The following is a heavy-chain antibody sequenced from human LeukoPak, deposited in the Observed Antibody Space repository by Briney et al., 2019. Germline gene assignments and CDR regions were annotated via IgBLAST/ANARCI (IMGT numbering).Heavy chain of an antibody. CDR2: IDPEDGET. V-gene: IGHV1-69-2*01. Sequence: ASVKVSCKVSGYTFTDYYMHWVQQAPGKGLEWMGLIDPEDGETIYAQKFQGRVTITADKSTSTAYMELSSLRSEDTAVYYCARGTVTFGFDYWGQGTLVTVSS. CDR3: ARGTVTFGFDY. J-gene: IGHJ4*02. D-gene: IGHD4-17*01. CDR1: GYTFTDYY.